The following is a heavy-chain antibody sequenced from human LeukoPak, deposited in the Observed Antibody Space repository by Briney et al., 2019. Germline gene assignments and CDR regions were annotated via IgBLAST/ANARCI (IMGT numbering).Heavy chain of an antibody. V-gene: IGHV4-39*01. J-gene: IGHJ4*02. D-gene: IGHD2-15*01. CDR1: GGSISSSSYY. CDR3: ARLGYCSGGSCSKDY. CDR2: IYYSGST. Sequence: SETLSLTCTVSGGSISSSSYYWGWIRQPPGKGLEWIGSIYYSGSTYYNPSLKSRVTISVDTSKNQFSLKLSSVTAADTAVHYCARLGYCSGGSCSKDYWGQGTLVTVSS.